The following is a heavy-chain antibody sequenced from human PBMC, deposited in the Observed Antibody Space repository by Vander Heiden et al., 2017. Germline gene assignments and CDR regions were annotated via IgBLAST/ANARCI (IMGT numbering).Heavy chain of an antibody. Sequence: QVQLVESGGGLVKPGGSLGLSCAASGFTFSDYYMSWIRQAPGKGPELVLYISSRCWTIYYADSVKGRFTNPRDNAKNSLYPEKNNPRAEDTAGYYLSRAPMIVVVNDGFDIWGQGTMVTVSS. J-gene: IGHJ3*02. V-gene: IGHV3-11*01. CDR1: GFTFSDYY. CDR2: ISSRCWTI. D-gene: IGHD3-22*01. CDR3: SRAPMIVVVNDGFDI.